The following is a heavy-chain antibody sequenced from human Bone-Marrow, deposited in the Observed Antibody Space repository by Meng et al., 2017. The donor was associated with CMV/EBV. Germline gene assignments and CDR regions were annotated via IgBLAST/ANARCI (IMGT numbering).Heavy chain of an antibody. CDR3: ARDKKQWLVASRYYGMDV. J-gene: IGHJ6*02. Sequence: GESLKISCAASGFTFSSYSMNWVRQAPGKGLEWVSSISSSSSYIYYADSLKGRFTISRDNAKNPLYLQMNSLRAEDTAVYYCARDKKQWLVASRYYGMDVWGQGTTVTGYS. CDR2: ISSSSSYI. V-gene: IGHV3-21*01. D-gene: IGHD6-19*01. CDR1: GFTFSSYS.